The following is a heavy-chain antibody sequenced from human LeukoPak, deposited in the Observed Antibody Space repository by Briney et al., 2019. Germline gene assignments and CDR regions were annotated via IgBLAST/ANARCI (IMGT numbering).Heavy chain of an antibody. CDR1: GFTFSTYS. CDR3: VRNPDY. J-gene: IGHJ4*02. CDR2: ISSSDSTM. V-gene: IGHV3-48*01. Sequence: GSLRLSCAASGFTFSTYSMSWVRQAPGKGLECVSFISSSDSTMSYADSVKGRFTISGDNAKNSLYLQMNSLRVEDTAVYYCVRNPDYWGQGTLVTVSP.